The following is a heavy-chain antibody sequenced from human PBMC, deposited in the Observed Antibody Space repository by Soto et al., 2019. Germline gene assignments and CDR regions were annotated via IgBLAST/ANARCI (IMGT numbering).Heavy chain of an antibody. V-gene: IGHV1-69*19. D-gene: IGHD3-22*01. CDR2: IIPIFGTA. Sequence: QVQLVQSGAEVKKPGSSVKVSCKASGGTFSSYAISWVRQAPGQGLEWMGGIIPIFGTANYAQKFEGRVTMTADESTSTAYMELSSRRTEDTAADYCARGDYDSSGYYGWGQGTLVTVSS. CDR1: GGTFSSYA. J-gene: IGHJ4*01. CDR3: ARGDYDSSGYYG.